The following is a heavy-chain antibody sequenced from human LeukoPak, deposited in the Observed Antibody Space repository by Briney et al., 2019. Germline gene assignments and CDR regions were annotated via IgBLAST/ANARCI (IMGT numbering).Heavy chain of an antibody. D-gene: IGHD2-2*01. CDR2: IYHTGAT. Sequence: SETLSLTCTVSSGSINIKDYYWGWIRQPPGKGLEWIGDIYHTGATYYNPSLKSRATMAVDTSKNQFSLTVTSVTAADTAVYFCARRHPVLVVGARYSWFDSWGPGNLVTVSS. J-gene: IGHJ5*01. CDR3: ARRHPVLVVGARYSWFDS. V-gene: IGHV4-39*01. CDR1: SGSINIKDYY.